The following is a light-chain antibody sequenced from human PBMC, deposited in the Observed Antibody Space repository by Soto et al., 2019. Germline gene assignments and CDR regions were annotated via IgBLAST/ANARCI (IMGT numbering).Light chain of an antibody. CDR1: QIVISH. J-gene: IGKJ5*01. CDR3: PQTSKCQPVIA. CDR2: DAS. V-gene: IGKV3-11*01. Sequence: EIVLTQSPATVSFSLGERATLSSRASQIVISHFACYQQRPGQAAMLLIYDASNTATGIPDRFSGSGSGTDFPPTIGSLVPEAFARFYRPQTSKCQPVIAIGEGTQLEIK.